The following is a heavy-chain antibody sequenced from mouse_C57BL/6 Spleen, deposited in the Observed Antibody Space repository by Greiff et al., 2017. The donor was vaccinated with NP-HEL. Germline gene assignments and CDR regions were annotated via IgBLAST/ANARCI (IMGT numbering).Heavy chain of an antibody. CDR2: IDPENGDT. D-gene: IGHD2-5*01. V-gene: IGHV14-4*01. CDR3: TTGSNGFAY. Sequence: EVKLMESGAELVRPGASVKLSCTASGFNIKDDYMHWVKQRPEQGLEWIGWIDPENGDTEYASKFQGKATITADTSSNTAYLQLSSLTSEDTAVYYCTTGSNGFAYWGQGTLVTVSA. J-gene: IGHJ3*01. CDR1: GFNIKDDY.